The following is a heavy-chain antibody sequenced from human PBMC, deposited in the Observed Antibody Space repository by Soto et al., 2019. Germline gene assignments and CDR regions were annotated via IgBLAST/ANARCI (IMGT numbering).Heavy chain of an antibody. J-gene: IGHJ6*03. Sequence: ASVKVSCKASGYTFTSYDINWVRQATGQGLEWMGWMNPNSGNTGYAQKFQGRVTMTRNTSISTAYMELSSLRSEDTAVYYCARALYDFWSGPDYYYMHVWGKGTTVTVSS. CDR1: GYTFTSYD. CDR2: MNPNSGNT. D-gene: IGHD3-3*01. V-gene: IGHV1-8*01. CDR3: ARALYDFWSGPDYYYMHV.